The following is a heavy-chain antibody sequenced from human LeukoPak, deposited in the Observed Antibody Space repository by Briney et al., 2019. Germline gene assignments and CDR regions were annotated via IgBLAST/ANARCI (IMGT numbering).Heavy chain of an antibody. CDR1: GFTFSKNW. CDR2: INTDGTVT. D-gene: IGHD6-19*01. J-gene: IGHJ4*02. V-gene: IGHV3-74*01. Sequence: GGSLRPSCAASGFTFSKNWMLWVRQAPGKELESVSRINTDGTVTTYADSVKGRFTVSRDNADNTMFLQMNSVRDEDTAVYYCATKQWLAPPPDSWGQGTPVTVSS. CDR3: ATKQWLAPPPDS.